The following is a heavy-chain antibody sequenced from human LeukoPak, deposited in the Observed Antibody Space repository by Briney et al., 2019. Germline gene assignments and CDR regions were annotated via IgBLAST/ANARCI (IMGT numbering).Heavy chain of an antibody. CDR3: ARGHGGYDY. D-gene: IGHD4-17*01. V-gene: IGHV4-59*01. J-gene: IGHJ4*02. CDR2: IYYSGST. CDR1: GGSISSYY. Sequence: SETLSPTCTVSGGSISSYYWSWIRQPPGKGLEWIGYIYYSGSTNYNPSLKSRVTISVDTSKNQFSLKLSSVTAADTAVYYCARGHGGYDYWGQGTLVTVSS.